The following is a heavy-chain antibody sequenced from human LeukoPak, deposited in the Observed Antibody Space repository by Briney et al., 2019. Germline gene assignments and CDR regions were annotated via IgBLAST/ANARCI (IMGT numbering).Heavy chain of an antibody. J-gene: IGHJ4*02. CDR1: GYSFTTYW. D-gene: IGHD1/OR15-1a*01. CDR3: ATSESQTRFDY. CDR2: IFPGDSET. Sequence: GESLKISCKGSGYSFTTYWIGWVRQMPGKGLEWMGIIFPGDSETIYSPSFQGQVTISADKYISTAYLQWRSLKASDTAMYYCATSESQTRFDYWGQGTLVAASS. V-gene: IGHV5-51*01.